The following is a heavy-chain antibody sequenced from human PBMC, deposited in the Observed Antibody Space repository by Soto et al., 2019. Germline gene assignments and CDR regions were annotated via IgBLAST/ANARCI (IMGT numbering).Heavy chain of an antibody. CDR2: ISYDGSNK. CDR3: ARVNPNIVGATPWVWVWGAFDI. J-gene: IGHJ3*02. V-gene: IGHV3-30-3*01. CDR1: GFTFSSYA. D-gene: IGHD1-26*01. Sequence: PGGSLRLSCAASGFTFSSYAMHWVRQAPGKGLEWVAVISYDGSNKYYADSVKGRFTISRDNSKNTLYLQMNSLRAEDTAVYYCARVNPNIVGATPWVWVWGAFDIWGQGTMVTVSS.